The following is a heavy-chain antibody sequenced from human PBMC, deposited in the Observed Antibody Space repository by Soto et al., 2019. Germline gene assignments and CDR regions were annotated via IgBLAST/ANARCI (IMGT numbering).Heavy chain of an antibody. Sequence: LVGSLRLSCATSGFSFSVYHTNWVRQAPGKGLEWVSYIDSRSSTIFYADSVRGRFTVSRDNAKNSLFLQMDSLRDEDTAVYFCARDSMFGSGRYYFDSWGQGALVTVSS. J-gene: IGHJ4*02. CDR3: ARDSMFGSGRYYFDS. CDR1: GFSFSVYH. D-gene: IGHD2-15*01. V-gene: IGHV3-48*02. CDR2: IDSRSSTI.